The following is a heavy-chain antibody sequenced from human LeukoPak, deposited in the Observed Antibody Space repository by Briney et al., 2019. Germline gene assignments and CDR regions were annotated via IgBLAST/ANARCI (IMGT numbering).Heavy chain of an antibody. CDR2: IYHSGST. D-gene: IGHD2-2*01. V-gene: IGHV4-30-2*01. CDR3: ARSGPKYCSSTSCPNDI. CDR1: GGSISSGGYY. J-gene: IGHJ3*02. Sequence: SETLSLTCTVYGGSISSGGYYWSWIRQPPGKGLEWIGYIYHSGSTYYNPSLKSRVTISVDRSKNQFSLKLSSVTAADTAVYYCARSGPKYCSSTSCPNDIWGQGTMVTVSS.